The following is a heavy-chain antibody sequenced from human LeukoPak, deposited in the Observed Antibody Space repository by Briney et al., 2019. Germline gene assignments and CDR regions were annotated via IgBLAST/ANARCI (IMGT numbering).Heavy chain of an antibody. CDR3: ARDQEGFDY. J-gene: IGHJ4*02. V-gene: IGHV1-46*01. Sequence: ASVKVSCKASGCTFTINYKHWVRQAPGQGLEWMGMIYPRDGSTSYAQKFQGRVTVTRDTSTSTVHMELSGLRSEDTAVYYCARDQEGFDYWGQGTLVTVSS. CDR1: GCTFTINY. CDR2: IYPRDGST.